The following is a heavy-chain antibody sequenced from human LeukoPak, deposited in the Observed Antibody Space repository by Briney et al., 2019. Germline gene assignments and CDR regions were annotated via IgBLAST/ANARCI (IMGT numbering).Heavy chain of an antibody. CDR3: AGITGTQFDP. D-gene: IGHD1-20*01. CDR1: GFTFSSYE. V-gene: IGHV3-48*03. Sequence: GGSLRLSCAASGFTFSSYEMNWVRQAPGKGLEWVSYISSSGSTIYYADSVKGRFTISRDNAKNSLYLQMNSLRAEDTAVCYCAGITGTQFDPWGQGTLVTVSS. J-gene: IGHJ5*02. CDR2: ISSSGSTI.